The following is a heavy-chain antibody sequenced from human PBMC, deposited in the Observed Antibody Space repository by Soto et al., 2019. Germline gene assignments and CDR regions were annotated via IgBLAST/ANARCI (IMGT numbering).Heavy chain of an antibody. CDR1: GGSISSYY. D-gene: IGHD5-12*01. Sequence: SETLSLTCTVSGGSISSYYWSWIRQPPGKGLEWIGYIYYSGSTNYNPSLKSRVTISVDTSKNQFSLKLSSVTAANTAVYYCARAYGGYADYWGQGALVTVSS. J-gene: IGHJ4*02. V-gene: IGHV4-59*01. CDR3: ARAYGGYADY. CDR2: IYYSGST.